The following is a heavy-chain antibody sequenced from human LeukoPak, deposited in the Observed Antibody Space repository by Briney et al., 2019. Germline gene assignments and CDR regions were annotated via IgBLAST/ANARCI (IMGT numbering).Heavy chain of an antibody. V-gene: IGHV3-7*01. CDR2: IKQDGSEK. J-gene: IGHJ6*02. D-gene: IGHD1-14*01. Sequence: GGSLRLSCAASGFTLSSYWMSWVRQAPGKGLEWVANIKQDGSEKYYVDSVKGRFTISRDNAKNSLYLQMNNLRAEDTAVYYCARGTRYYYYYYGMDVWGQGTTVTVSS. CDR1: GFTLSSYW. CDR3: ARGTRYYYYYYGMDV.